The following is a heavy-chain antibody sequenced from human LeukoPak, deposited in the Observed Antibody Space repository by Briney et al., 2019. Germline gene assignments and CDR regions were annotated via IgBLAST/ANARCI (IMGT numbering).Heavy chain of an antibody. CDR3: AKGKYSSSSHYFDY. CDR1: GFTFDDYA. CDR2: ISWNSGSI. J-gene: IGHJ4*02. V-gene: IGHV3-9*01. D-gene: IGHD6-6*01. Sequence: PGGSLRLSCAASGFTFDDYAMHWVRLAPGKGLEWVSGISWNSGSIDYADSVKGRFTISRDNAKNSLYLQMNSLRAEDTALYYCAKGKYSSSSHYFDYWGQGTLVTVSS.